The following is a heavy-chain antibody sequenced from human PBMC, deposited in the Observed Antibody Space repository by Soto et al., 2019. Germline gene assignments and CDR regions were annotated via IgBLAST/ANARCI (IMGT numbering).Heavy chain of an antibody. CDR2: ISYDGSNK. CDR1: GFTFSSYA. CDR3: AREGYCTNGVCRYYYYGMDV. Sequence: PGGSLRLSCAASGFTFSSYAMHWVRQAPGKGLEWVAVISYDGSNKYYADSVKGRFTISRDNSKNTLYLQMNSLRAEDTAVYYCAREGYCTNGVCRYYYYGMDVWGQGTTVTVS. J-gene: IGHJ6*02. V-gene: IGHV3-30*04. D-gene: IGHD2-8*01.